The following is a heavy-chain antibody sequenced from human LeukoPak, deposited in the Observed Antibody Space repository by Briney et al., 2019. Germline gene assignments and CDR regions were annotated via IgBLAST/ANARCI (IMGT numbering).Heavy chain of an antibody. D-gene: IGHD3-16*02. Sequence: PGGSLRLSCVASGFTFSSYAMSWVRQAPGKGLEWVSAISGSGGSTYYADSVKGRFTISRDNSKNTLYLQMNSLRAEDTAVYYCAKDPVWGSYRYTGGYFDYWGQGTLVTVSS. J-gene: IGHJ4*02. V-gene: IGHV3-23*01. CDR3: AKDPVWGSYRYTGGYFDY. CDR1: GFTFSSYA. CDR2: ISGSGGST.